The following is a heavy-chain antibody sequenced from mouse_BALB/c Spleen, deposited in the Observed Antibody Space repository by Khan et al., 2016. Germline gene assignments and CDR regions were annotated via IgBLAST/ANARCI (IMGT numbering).Heavy chain of an antibody. CDR3: ARRLLEFPDYFDY. Sequence: EVQLQESGPGLVKPSQSLSLTCTVTGYSITSDYAWNWIRQFPGNKLEWMGYISYSGSTTNNSSLTIRISITRDTSKNQFFLQLNSVTTEDTATYYCARRLLEFPDYFDYWGQGTTLTVSS. CDR1: GYSITSDYA. V-gene: IGHV3-2*02. D-gene: IGHD2-12*01. J-gene: IGHJ2*01. CDR2: ISYSGST.